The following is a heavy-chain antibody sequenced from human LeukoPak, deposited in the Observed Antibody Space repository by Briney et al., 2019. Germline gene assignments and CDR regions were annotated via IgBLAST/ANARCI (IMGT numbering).Heavy chain of an antibody. Sequence: GGSLRLSCAASGFTFSSYWMHWVRQAPRKGLVWVSRINSDGSTTSYAASVKGRFTISRDNAKNTMYLQMNSLRAEDTAVYYCARDGVAGYSSGWYGNDAFDIWGQGTMVTVSS. D-gene: IGHD6-19*01. J-gene: IGHJ3*02. CDR1: GFTFSSYW. V-gene: IGHV3-74*01. CDR3: ARDGVAGYSSGWYGNDAFDI. CDR2: INSDGSTT.